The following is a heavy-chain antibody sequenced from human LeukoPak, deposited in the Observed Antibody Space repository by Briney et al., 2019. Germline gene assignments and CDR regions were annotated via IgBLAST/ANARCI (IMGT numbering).Heavy chain of an antibody. CDR1: DDSLSRYY. CDR2: LDTSGNT. V-gene: IGHV4-4*07. D-gene: IGHD2-21*02. CDR3: ARGGDCPDY. J-gene: IGHJ4*02. Sequence: SETLSLTCTVSDDSLSRYYWSWVRQPAGKGLEWFGRLDTSGNTHYNPSLKSRVTMSVDTSRNQFSLRLTSVTAADTAVYYCARGGDCPDYWAQGTLVTVSS.